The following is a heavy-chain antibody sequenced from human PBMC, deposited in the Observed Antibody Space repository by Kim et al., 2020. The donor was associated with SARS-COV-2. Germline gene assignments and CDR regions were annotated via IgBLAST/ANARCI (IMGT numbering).Heavy chain of an antibody. J-gene: IGHJ6*02. CDR2: NDWDDDK. D-gene: IGHD3-22*01. CDR1: GFSLSTSGMC. V-gene: IGHV2-70*11. CDR3: ARIRAPIVAMDV. Sequence: SGPTLVNPTQTLTLTCTFSGFSLSTSGMCVSWIRQPPGKALEWLARNDWDDDKYYSTSLKTRLTISKDTSKNQVVLTMTNMDPVDTATYYCARIRAPIVAMDVWGQGTTVTVSS.